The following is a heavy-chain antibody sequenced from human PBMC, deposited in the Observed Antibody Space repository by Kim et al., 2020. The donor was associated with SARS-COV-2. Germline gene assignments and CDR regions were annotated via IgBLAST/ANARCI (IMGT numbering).Heavy chain of an antibody. CDR3: AREGSSYGQGNYFDY. V-gene: IGHV4-59*01. J-gene: IGHJ4*02. Sequence: PSLKSRVTISVDTSKNQFSLKLSSVTAADTAVYYCAREGSSYGQGNYFDYWGQGTLVTVSS. D-gene: IGHD5-18*01.